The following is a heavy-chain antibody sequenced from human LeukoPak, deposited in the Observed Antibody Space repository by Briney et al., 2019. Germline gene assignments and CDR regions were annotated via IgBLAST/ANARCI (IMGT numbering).Heavy chain of an antibody. Sequence: GGSLRLSCEGSGFTISTYSMNWVRQAPGKGLEWVSSISSSSSYIYYADSVKGRFTISRDNAKNSLYLQMNSLRAEDTAVYYCAREGDSGYDSAFDIWGQGTMVTVSS. D-gene: IGHD5-12*01. CDR3: AREGDSGYDSAFDI. CDR2: ISSSSSYI. CDR1: GFTISTYS. V-gene: IGHV3-21*01. J-gene: IGHJ3*02.